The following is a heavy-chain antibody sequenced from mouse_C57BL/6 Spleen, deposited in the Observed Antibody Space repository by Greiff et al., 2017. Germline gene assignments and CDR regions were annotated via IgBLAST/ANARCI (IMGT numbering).Heavy chain of an antibody. D-gene: IGHD2-5*01. CDR1: GYAFSSYW. V-gene: IGHV1-80*01. CDR3: ARSGDYSNFDY. Sequence: VQLQQSGAELVQPGASVKISCKASGYAFSSYWMNWVKQRPGKGLEWIGQIYPGDGDTNYNGKFKGKATLTADKSSSTAYMQLSSLTSEDSAVYFCARSGDYSNFDYWGQGTTRTVSS. CDR2: IYPGDGDT. J-gene: IGHJ2*01.